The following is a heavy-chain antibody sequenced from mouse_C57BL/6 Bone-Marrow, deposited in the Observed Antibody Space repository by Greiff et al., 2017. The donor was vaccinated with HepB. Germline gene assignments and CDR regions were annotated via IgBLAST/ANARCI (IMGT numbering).Heavy chain of an antibody. J-gene: IGHJ3*01. CDR1: DSEVFPIAY. Sequence: VQLQQSGSELRSPGSSVKLSCKDFDSEVFPIAYMSWVRQKPGHGFEWIGGILPSIGRTIYGEKFEDKATLDADTLSNTAYLELNSLTSEDSAIYYYARHDGYWAWFAYWGQGTLVTVSA. CDR2: ILPSIGRT. D-gene: IGHD2-3*01. V-gene: IGHV15-2*01. CDR3: ARHDGYWAWFAY.